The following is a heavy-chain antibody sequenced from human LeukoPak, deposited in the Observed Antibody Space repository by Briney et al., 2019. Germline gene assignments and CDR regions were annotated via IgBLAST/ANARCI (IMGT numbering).Heavy chain of an antibody. CDR1: GFTFRTDW. D-gene: IGHD1-26*01. CDR3: GGGGYLLDY. Sequence: GGSLRLSCAASGFTFRTDWMSWVRQAPGKGLVWVSRISSDGRSTYYADSVKGRFTISRDNAKNTVYLQMNSLRAEDPAVYYCGGGGYLLDYWGQGTLVTVSS. CDR2: ISSDGRST. V-gene: IGHV3-74*01. J-gene: IGHJ4*02.